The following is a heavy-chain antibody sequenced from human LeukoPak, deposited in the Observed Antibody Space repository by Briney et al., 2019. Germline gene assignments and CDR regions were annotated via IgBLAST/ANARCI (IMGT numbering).Heavy chain of an antibody. CDR3: ARVHCSDVSCYDGWFDP. J-gene: IGHJ5*02. Sequence: ASVKVSCKASGYTFTSYNMHWVRQAPGQGLEWMGIINPSGGTTSYAQKFQGRVTMTRDMSTNTVYMELSSLRSEDTAVYYCARVHCSDVSCYDGWFDPWGQGTLVTVSS. CDR1: GYTFTSYN. CDR2: INPSGGTT. V-gene: IGHV1-46*01. D-gene: IGHD2-15*01.